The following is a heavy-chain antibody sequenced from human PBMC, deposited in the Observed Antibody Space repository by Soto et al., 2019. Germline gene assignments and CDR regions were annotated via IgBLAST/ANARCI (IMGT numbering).Heavy chain of an antibody. Sequence: QMQLQESGPGLVKPSGTLSLTCTVSGVSINSANWWTWVRQSPGKGLEWIGEIYHSGSTNFNPSLKCRVAISVDNSKNQVYLELTSVTAADTAVYYCARYCGGGSCYLGAFDIWGQGTMVTVSS. D-gene: IGHD2-15*01. CDR2: IYHSGST. V-gene: IGHV4-4*02. CDR1: GVSINSANW. J-gene: IGHJ3*02. CDR3: ARYCGGGSCYLGAFDI.